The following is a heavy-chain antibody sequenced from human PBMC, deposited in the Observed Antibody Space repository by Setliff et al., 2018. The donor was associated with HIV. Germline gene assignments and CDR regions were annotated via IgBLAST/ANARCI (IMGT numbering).Heavy chain of an antibody. CDR3: AGGRFVGFDY. D-gene: IGHD3-16*02. J-gene: IGHJ4*02. V-gene: IGHV4-59*12. CDR2: IYYTGST. CDR1: GDSISSYY. Sequence: SETLSLTCTVSGDSISSYYWSWIRQPPGKGLEWIGYIYYTGSTNYNPSLKSRVTTSVDTSKSQFSLKLSSVTAADTAVYCCAGGRFVGFDYWGQGTLVTVSS.